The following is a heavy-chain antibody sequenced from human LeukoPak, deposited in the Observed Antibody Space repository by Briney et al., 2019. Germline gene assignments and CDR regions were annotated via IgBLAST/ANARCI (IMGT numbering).Heavy chain of an antibody. Sequence: GASVKVSCKASGYTFTSYDINWVRQATGQGLEWMGWMNPNSGNTGYAQKFQGRVTMTRSTSISTAYMELSSLRFEDTAVYYCARECRPGDCYSDYWGQGTLVTVSS. CDR3: ARECRPGDCYSDY. J-gene: IGHJ4*02. CDR2: MNPNSGNT. D-gene: IGHD2-21*02. V-gene: IGHV1-8*01. CDR1: GYTFTSYD.